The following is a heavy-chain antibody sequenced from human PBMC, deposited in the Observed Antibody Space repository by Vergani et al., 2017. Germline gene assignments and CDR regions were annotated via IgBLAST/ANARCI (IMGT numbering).Heavy chain of an antibody. V-gene: IGHV3-33*01. CDR2: IWYDGSNK. CDR3: ARDGPPYGDYVFWYFDL. Sequence: QVQLVESGGGVVQPGRSLRLSCAASGFTFSSYGMHWVRPAPGKGLEWVAVIWYDGSNKYYADSVKGRFTISRDNSKNTLYLQMNSLRAEDTAVYYCARDGPPYGDYVFWYFDLWGRGTLVTVSS. J-gene: IGHJ2*01. CDR1: GFTFSSYG. D-gene: IGHD4-17*01.